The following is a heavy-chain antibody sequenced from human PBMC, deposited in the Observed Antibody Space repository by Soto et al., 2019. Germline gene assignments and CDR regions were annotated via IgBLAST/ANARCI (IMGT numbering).Heavy chain of an antibody. CDR2: IFYSGYT. CDR3: ARYVGRAAPGRPSHPYYSYYGLYV. V-gene: IGHV4-31*03. CDR1: GGSISSGDYY. Sequence: SETLSLTCTVSGGSISSGDYYWSWIRQHPGKGLEWIGYIFYSGYTYYNPSLQSRVTMSVDTSKNQFSLNLNSVTSAGTAVYYCARYVGRAAPGRPSHPYYSYYGLYVWGQGTTVTVSS. D-gene: IGHD6-13*01. J-gene: IGHJ6*02.